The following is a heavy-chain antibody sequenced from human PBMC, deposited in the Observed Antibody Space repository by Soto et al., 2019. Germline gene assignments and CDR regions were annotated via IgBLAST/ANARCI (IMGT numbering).Heavy chain of an antibody. CDR2: IWYDGSNK. CDR3: ARADGLRYDAFDI. Sequence: QVQLVESGGGVVQPGRSLRLSCAASGFTFSSYGMHWVRQAPGKGLEWVAVIWYDGSNKYYADSVKGRFTISRDNSMNTLYLQMNSLRAEDTAVYYFARADGLRYDAFDIWGQGTMVTVSS. CDR1: GFTFSSYG. J-gene: IGHJ3*02. V-gene: IGHV3-33*01. D-gene: IGHD4-17*01.